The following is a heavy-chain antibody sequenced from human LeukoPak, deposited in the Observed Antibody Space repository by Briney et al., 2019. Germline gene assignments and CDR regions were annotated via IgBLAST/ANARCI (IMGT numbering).Heavy chain of an antibody. CDR3: AREMAMAVAGISWSDP. CDR1: GFTFSSYW. CDR2: IKQDGSEK. J-gene: IGHJ5*02. D-gene: IGHD6-19*01. V-gene: IGHV3-7*01. Sequence: GGSLRLSCAASGFTFSSYWMSWVRQAPGKGLEWVANIKQDGSEKYYVDSVKGRFTISRDNAKNSLSLQMNSLRAEDTAVYYCAREMAMAVAGISWSDPWGQGTLVTVSS.